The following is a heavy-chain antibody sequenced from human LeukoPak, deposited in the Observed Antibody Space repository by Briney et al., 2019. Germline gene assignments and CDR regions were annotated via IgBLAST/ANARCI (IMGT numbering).Heavy chain of an antibody. CDR3: ARGSGWYGYYYYGMDV. V-gene: IGHV3-20*04. D-gene: IGHD6-19*01. CDR1: GFTFDDYG. J-gene: IGHJ6*02. CDR2: INWNGGST. Sequence: GGSLRLSCAASGFTFDDYGMSWVRQAPGKGLEWVSRINWNGGSTGYADSVKGRFTISRDNAKNSLYLQMNSLRAEDTALYYCARGSGWYGYYYYGMDVWGQGTTVTVSS.